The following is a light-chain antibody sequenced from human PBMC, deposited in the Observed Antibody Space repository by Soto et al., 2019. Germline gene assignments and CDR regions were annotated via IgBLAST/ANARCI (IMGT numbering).Light chain of an antibody. CDR1: QSVSSK. CDR3: HQYNHWLTWT. Sequence: KHSPGTLSLYTGERATLSCRASQSVSSKLAWYQQRPGQAPRLLIYSASTRATGIPARFSGSGSGTEFTLTISSLQSEDFAVYYCHQYNHWLTWTFGQGSNVAI. CDR2: SAS. J-gene: IGKJ1*01. V-gene: IGKV3-15*01.